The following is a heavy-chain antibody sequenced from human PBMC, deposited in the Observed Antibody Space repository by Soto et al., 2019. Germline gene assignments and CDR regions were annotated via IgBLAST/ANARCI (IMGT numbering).Heavy chain of an antibody. CDR2: IYYSRST. D-gene: IGHD3-10*01. J-gene: IGHJ4*02. CDR3: ARVNPIRRGYFDY. V-gene: IGHV4-30-4*01. Sequence: PSETLSLTCTVSGGSISSGDYYWSWIRQPPGKGLEWIGYIYYSRSTYYNPSLKSRVTISVDTSKNQFSLKLSSVTAADTAVYYCARVNPIRRGYFDYWGQGTLVTVSS. CDR1: GGSISSGDYY.